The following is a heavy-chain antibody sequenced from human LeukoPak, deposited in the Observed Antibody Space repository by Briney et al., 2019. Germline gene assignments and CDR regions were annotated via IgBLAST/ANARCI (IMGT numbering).Heavy chain of an antibody. D-gene: IGHD3-10*01. J-gene: IGHJ4*02. CDR2: IHADGSS. Sequence: SETLSLTCTVSGGSVSSDNSYWNWIRQPAGKGLEWIGRIHADGSSTYNPSLKSRVTISVDTSKNQFSLRLTSMTAADTAVYYCARGYYYRRWGQGTLVTVSS. CDR1: GGSVSSDNSY. CDR3: ARGYYYRR. V-gene: IGHV4-61*02.